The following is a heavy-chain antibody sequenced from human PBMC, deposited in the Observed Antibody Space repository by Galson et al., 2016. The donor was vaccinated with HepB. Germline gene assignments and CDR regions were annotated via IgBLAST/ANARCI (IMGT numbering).Heavy chain of an antibody. V-gene: IGHV6-1*01. CDR2: TYYRSKWYN. CDR3: ARRGSKEKGYFDL. J-gene: IGHJ2*01. CDR1: GDSVSSNSVT. D-gene: IGHD6-13*01. Sequence: CAISGDSVSSNSVTRNWIRQSPSRGLEWLGRTYYRSKWYNDYALSVKRRMTINPDTSKNQFSLQLNSVTPEDTAVYYCARRGSKEKGYFDLWGRGTLVTVSS.